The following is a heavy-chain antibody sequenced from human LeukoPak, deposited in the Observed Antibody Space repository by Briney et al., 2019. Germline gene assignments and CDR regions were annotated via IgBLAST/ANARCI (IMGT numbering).Heavy chain of an antibody. CDR2: INSDGSST. V-gene: IGHV3-74*01. Sequence: PGGSLRLSCAASGFTFSSYSMFWVRQVPGKGLVWVSRINSDGSSTGYADSVKGRFPISRDNAKNTVYLRMNSLRAEDTAVYYCARENPPGIPKKALQWGQGPLVTVSS. CDR3: ARENPPGIPKKALQ. J-gene: IGHJ4*02. CDR1: GFTFSSYS.